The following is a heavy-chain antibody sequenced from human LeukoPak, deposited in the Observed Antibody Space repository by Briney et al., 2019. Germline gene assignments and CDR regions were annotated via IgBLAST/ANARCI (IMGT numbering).Heavy chain of an antibody. CDR3: ARAGSGSYGETYYFDY. CDR2: INWNGGST. Sequence: GGSLRLSCAASGFTFDDYGMSWVRQAPGKGLEWVSGINWNGGSTGYADSVEGRFTISRDNAKNSLYLQMNSLRAEDTALYYCARAGSGSYGETYYFDYWGQGTLVTVSS. D-gene: IGHD3-10*01. J-gene: IGHJ4*02. CDR1: GFTFDDYG. V-gene: IGHV3-20*04.